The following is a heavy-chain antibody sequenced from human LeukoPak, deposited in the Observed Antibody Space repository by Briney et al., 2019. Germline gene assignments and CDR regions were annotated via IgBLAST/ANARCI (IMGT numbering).Heavy chain of an antibody. D-gene: IGHD3-10*01. J-gene: IGHJ3*02. CDR2: ISWNSGSI. CDR1: GFTFDDNA. CDR3: AKAIRYGSGSYYKNAFDI. Sequence: PGRSLRLSCAASGFTFDDNAMHWVRQAPGKGLEWVSGISWNSGSIGYADSVKGRFTISRDNAKNSLYLQMNSLRAEDTALYYCAKAIRYGSGSYYKNAFDIWGQGTMVTVSS. V-gene: IGHV3-9*01.